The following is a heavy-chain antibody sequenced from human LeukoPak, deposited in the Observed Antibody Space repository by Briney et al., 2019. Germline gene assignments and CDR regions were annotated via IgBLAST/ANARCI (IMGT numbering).Heavy chain of an antibody. V-gene: IGHV4-4*02. D-gene: IGHD3-22*01. Sequence: SETLSLTCAVSGGSISSSHWWSWVRQPPGKGLEWIGEIYHSGSTNYNPSLKSRVTISVDTSKNQFSLKLSSVTAADTAVYYCAREGGYYDSSGYPLYAFDIWGQGTMVTVSS. J-gene: IGHJ3*02. CDR1: GGSISSSHW. CDR3: AREGGYYDSSGYPLYAFDI. CDR2: IYHSGST.